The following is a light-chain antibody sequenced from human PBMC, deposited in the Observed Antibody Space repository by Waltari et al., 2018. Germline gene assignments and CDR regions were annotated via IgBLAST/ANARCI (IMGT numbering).Light chain of an antibody. CDR1: QGISNY. Sequence: DIQMTQSPSSLSASVGDRVTITCRASQGISNYLAWYQQQPGRVPKLLIYAASTLQSGVPSRISGSGSGTEFTLTISSLQPEDFATYYCQKYNDAPYAFGHGTKLDIK. V-gene: IGKV1-27*01. CDR3: QKYNDAPYA. CDR2: AAS. J-gene: IGKJ2*01.